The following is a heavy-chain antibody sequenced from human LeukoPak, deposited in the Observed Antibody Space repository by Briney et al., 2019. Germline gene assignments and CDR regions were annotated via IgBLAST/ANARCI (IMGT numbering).Heavy chain of an antibody. CDR1: GFTFSSYG. CDR2: ISYDGSNK. D-gene: IGHD6-19*01. CDR3: AKMSSSGWYDY. Sequence: GGSLRLSCAASGFTFSSYGMHWVRRAPGKGLEWVAVISYDGSNKYYADSVKGRFTISRDNSKNTLYLQMNSLRAEDTAVYYCAKMSSSGWYDYWGQGTLVTVSS. V-gene: IGHV3-30*18. J-gene: IGHJ4*02.